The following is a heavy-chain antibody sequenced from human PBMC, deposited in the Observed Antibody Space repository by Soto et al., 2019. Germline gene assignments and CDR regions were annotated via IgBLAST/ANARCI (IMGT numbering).Heavy chain of an antibody. D-gene: IGHD5-12*01. V-gene: IGHV3-21*01. Sequence: PGGSLRLSCVASGFTFSSYNMNWVRQAPGKGLEWVSSISSSRSYIYYADSVKGRFTISRDNAKNSLYLQMNSLRAEDTAVYYCARTRRDGYNNYYYYYGMDVWGQGTTVTVSS. CDR1: GFTFSSYN. CDR2: ISSSRSYI. J-gene: IGHJ6*02. CDR3: ARTRRDGYNNYYYYYGMDV.